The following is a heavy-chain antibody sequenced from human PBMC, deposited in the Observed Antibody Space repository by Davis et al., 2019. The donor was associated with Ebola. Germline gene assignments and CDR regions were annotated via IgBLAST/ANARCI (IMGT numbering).Heavy chain of an antibody. CDR3: TRDLKQPPPAYYYGMDV. CDR1: GSAFGAFA. CDR2: IRSKAYGGNT. V-gene: IGHV3-49*04. J-gene: IGHJ6*02. Sequence: PGGSLRPSCAPSGSAFGAFAMHWVRQAPGKGLEGVGFIRSKAYGGNTQYAASVKGRVAISRDDSKSIAYLQVDRLKTEDTAVYYCTRDLKQPPPAYYYGMDVWGQGTTVTVSS. D-gene: IGHD6-13*01.